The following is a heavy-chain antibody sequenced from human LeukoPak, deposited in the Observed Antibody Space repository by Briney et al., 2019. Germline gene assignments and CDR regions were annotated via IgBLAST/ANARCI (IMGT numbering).Heavy chain of an antibody. CDR2: INHSGST. D-gene: IGHD3-3*01. Sequence: PSQTLSLTCTVSGGSISSGSYYWSWIRQPPGKGLEWIGEINHSGSTNYNPSLKSRVTISVDTSKNQFSLKLSSVTAADTAVYYCARRMGRFLEWLYNRFDPWGQGTLVTVSS. CDR3: ARRMGRFLEWLYNRFDP. J-gene: IGHJ5*02. CDR1: GGSISSGSYY. V-gene: IGHV4-39*07.